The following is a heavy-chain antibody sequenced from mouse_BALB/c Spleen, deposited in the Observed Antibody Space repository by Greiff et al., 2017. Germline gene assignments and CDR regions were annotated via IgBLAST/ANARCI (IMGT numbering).Heavy chain of an antibody. J-gene: IGHJ1*01. CDR1: GYTFTDYW. D-gene: IGHD1-1*01. Sequence: QVQLQQPGAELVMPGASVKMSCKASGYTFTDYWMHWVKQRPGQGLEWIGAIDTSDSYTSYNQKFKGKATLTVDESSSTAYMQLSSLTSEDSAVYYCARGYGSSFSYWYCDVWGAGTTVTVSS. CDR2: IDTSDSYT. CDR3: ARGYGSSFSYWYCDV. V-gene: IGHV1-69*01.